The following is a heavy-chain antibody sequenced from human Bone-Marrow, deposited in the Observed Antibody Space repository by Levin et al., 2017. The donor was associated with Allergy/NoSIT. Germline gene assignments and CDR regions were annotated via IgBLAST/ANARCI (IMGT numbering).Heavy chain of an antibody. J-gene: IGHJ4*02. CDR1: GYSFITYW. D-gene: IGHD5-12*01. V-gene: IGHV5-10-1*04. CDR3: VRLYNGYEFGY. Sequence: PGGSLRLSCKGSGYSFITYWVGWVRQMPGKSLEWMGRIDPGDSYPNYNPSFEGQGTFSAGKSIATAYLQWDNLKVSDTAMYYCVRLYNGYEFGYWGQGTLVTVSS. CDR2: IDPGDSYP.